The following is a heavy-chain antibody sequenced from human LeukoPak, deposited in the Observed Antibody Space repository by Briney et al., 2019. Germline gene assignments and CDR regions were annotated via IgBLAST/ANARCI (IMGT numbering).Heavy chain of an antibody. Sequence: GGSLRLSCAASGFTFSDSAIHWVRQASGKGLEWVGRIRGKGYSDPPAYAASVKGRFTLSRDNSKNTLYLQMNSLRAEDTAVYYCAKDLGSGTPPMYFHFWGQGTLVTVSS. J-gene: IGHJ4*02. CDR2: IRGKGYSDPP. CDR3: AKDLGSGTPPMYFHF. CDR1: GFTFSDSA. D-gene: IGHD3-10*01. V-gene: IGHV3-73*01.